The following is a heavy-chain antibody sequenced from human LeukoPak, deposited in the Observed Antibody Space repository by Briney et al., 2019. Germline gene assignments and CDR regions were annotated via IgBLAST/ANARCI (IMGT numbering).Heavy chain of an antibody. V-gene: IGHV3-23*01. Sequence: GRSLRLSCAASGFTFTFSNYGMHWVRQAPGKGLEWVSSISGSGGNTFYADSVKGRFTISRDNSKNTLYLQMNSLRAEDTAAYHCAKGRNEDGDAALNYWGQGTLVTVSS. CDR1: GFTFTFSNYG. CDR2: ISGSGGNT. J-gene: IGHJ4*02. D-gene: IGHD4-17*01. CDR3: AKGRNEDGDAALNY.